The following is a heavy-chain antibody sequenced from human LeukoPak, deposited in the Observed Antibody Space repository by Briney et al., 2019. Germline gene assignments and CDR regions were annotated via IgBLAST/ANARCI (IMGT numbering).Heavy chain of an antibody. CDR3: ARGAGIATRTYYYYMDV. J-gene: IGHJ6*03. CDR1: VGTLRSYA. CDR2: IIPIFCTA. D-gene: IGHD6-6*01. Sequence: SVKVSCKASVGTLRSYAICWVRQAPGQALEWMGGIIPIFCTANYAQKFQGRVTITTDESTSTAYMELSSLRSEDTAVYYCARGAGIATRTYYYYMDVWGKGTTVTVSS. V-gene: IGHV1-69*05.